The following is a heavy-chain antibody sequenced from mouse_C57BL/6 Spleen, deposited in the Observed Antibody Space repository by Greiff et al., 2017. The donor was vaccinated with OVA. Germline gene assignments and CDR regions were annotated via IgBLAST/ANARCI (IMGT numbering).Heavy chain of an antibody. V-gene: IGHV1-53*01. CDR1: GYTFTSYW. J-gene: IGHJ4*01. CDR2: INPSNGGT. CDR3: AREVTTLYYYAMDY. D-gene: IGHD2-3*01. Sequence: QVQLQQPGTELVKPGASVKLSCKASGYTFTSYWMHWVKQRPGQGLEWIGNINPSNGGTNYNEKLKSKATLTVDKSSSTAYMQLSSLTSDDSAVYYCAREVTTLYYYAMDYWGQGTSVTVSS.